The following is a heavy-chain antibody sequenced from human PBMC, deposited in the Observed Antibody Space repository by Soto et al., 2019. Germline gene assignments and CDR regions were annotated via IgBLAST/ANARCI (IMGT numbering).Heavy chain of an antibody. V-gene: IGHV4-34*01. CDR1: GGSFSGYY. Sequence: SETLSLTCAVYGGSFSGYYWSWIRQPPGKGLEWIGEINHSGSTNYNPSLKSRVTISVDTSKNQFSLKLSSVTAADTAVYYCASFYTTVSLDYWGQGTLVTSPQ. CDR2: INHSGST. D-gene: IGHD4-17*01. CDR3: ASFYTTVSLDY. J-gene: IGHJ4*02.